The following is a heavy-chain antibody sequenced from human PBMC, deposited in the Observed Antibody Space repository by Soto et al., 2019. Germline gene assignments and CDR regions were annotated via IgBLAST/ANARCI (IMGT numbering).Heavy chain of an antibody. CDR1: GGSINIGGHY. J-gene: IGHJ5*02. V-gene: IGHV4-31*03. CDR2: VYYTGST. CDR3: AKDPSPQPTTVVTPGWFDP. Sequence: SETLSLTCTVSGGSINIGGHYWSWIRQRPGKGLEWIGYVYYTGSTYYNPSLRSRVTISVDTSKNQFSLYLRFVTAADTAVYYCAKDPSPQPTTVVTPGWFDPWGQGTLVTVSS. D-gene: IGHD2-21*02.